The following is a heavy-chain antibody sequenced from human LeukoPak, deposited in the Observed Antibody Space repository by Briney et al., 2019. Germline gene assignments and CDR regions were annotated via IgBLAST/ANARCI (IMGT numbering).Heavy chain of an antibody. CDR1: GFTFSSYW. Sequence: GGSLRLSCAASGFTFSSYWMSWVRQAPGKGLEWVANIKQDGSEKYYVDSVKGRFTISRDNAKNSLYLQMNSLRAEDTAVYYCARVSTYYYDSSGPGWYYFDYWGQGTLVTVSS. CDR3: ARVSTYYYDSSGPGWYYFDY. V-gene: IGHV3-7*01. J-gene: IGHJ4*02. CDR2: IKQDGSEK. D-gene: IGHD3-22*01.